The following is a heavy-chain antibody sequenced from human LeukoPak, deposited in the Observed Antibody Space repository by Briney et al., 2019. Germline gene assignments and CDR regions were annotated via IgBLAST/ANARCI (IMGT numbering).Heavy chain of an antibody. D-gene: IGHD3-22*01. J-gene: IGHJ3*02. CDR2: IYPGDSDT. V-gene: IGHV5-51*01. CDR1: GSSFSNYW. Sequence: GASLQISCQGSGSSFSNYWIGWVRQLPGKGLEWMGIIYPGDSDTRYSPSFQGQVTISVDESINTAYLQWSSLEASDTAMYYCARPNNRGYSSTFDIWGQGTMVTVSS. CDR3: ARPNNRGYSSTFDI.